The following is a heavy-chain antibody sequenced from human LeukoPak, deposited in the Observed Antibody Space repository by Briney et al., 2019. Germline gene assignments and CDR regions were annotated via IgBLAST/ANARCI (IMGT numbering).Heavy chain of an antibody. V-gene: IGHV4-59*11. CDR3: ASGYCSSTSCYYGWFDP. CDR2: IYYSGST. D-gene: IGHD2-2*01. CDR1: GGSISSHY. J-gene: IGHJ5*02. Sequence: KASETLSLTCTVSGGSISSHYWSWIRQPPGKGLEWIGYIYYSGSTYYNPSLKSRVTISVDTSKSQFSLKLSSVTAADTAVYYCASGYCSSTSCYYGWFDPWGQGTLVTVSS.